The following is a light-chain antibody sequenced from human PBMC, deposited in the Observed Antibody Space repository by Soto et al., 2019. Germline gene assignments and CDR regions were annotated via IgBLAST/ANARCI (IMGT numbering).Light chain of an antibody. CDR3: QSYDSTLSARYV. J-gene: IGLJ1*01. Sequence: QSVLTQPPSVSGAPGQRVTISCTASSPNIGAGYDVHWYQQRPGTAPKLLIFGNINRPSGVPDRFSGSKSGTSASLAITGLQAEDEGDYYCQSYDSTLSARYVFGTGTKLTVL. CDR1: SPNIGAGYD. V-gene: IGLV1-40*01. CDR2: GNI.